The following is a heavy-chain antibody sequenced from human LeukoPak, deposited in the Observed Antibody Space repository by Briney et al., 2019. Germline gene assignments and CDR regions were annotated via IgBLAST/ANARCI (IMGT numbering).Heavy chain of an antibody. CDR2: INHSGST. Sequence: SETLSLTCTVSGGSISSSSYYWSWIRQPPGKGLEWIGEINHSGSTNYNPSLKSRVTISVDTSKNQFSLKLSSVTAADTAVYYCARGIVVVVAATSNWFDPWGQGTLVTVSS. J-gene: IGHJ5*02. CDR3: ARGIVVVVAATSNWFDP. CDR1: GGSISSSSYY. D-gene: IGHD2-15*01. V-gene: IGHV4-39*07.